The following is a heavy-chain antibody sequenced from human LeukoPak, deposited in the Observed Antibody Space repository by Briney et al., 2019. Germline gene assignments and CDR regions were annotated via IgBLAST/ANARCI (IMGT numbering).Heavy chain of an antibody. CDR3: ARKSVSSVSRYFDY. J-gene: IGHJ4*02. V-gene: IGHV3-21*01. D-gene: IGHD3-10*01. CDR1: GFTFSSYI. Sequence: GGSLRLSCAASGFTFSSYIMNWVRQAPGKGLEWVSSISSSSSYIYYADSVKGRFTISRDNAKNSLYLQMNSLRAEDTAVYYCARKSVSSVSRYFDYWGQGTLVTVSS. CDR2: ISSSSSYI.